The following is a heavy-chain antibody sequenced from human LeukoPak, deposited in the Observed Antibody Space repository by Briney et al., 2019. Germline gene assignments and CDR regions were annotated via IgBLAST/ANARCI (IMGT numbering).Heavy chain of an antibody. J-gene: IGHJ4*02. CDR1: GYTFTNYY. V-gene: IGHV1-46*01. CDR3: ARGGTPRGYFDY. CDR2: ITPSGGST. Sequence: ASVKVSCKASGYTFTNYYIHWVRQAPGQGLEWMGIITPSGGSTSYAQKFQGRVTMTRDTSTSTAYMELSSLRSEDTAVYSCARGGTPRGYFDYWGQGTLVTVSS. D-gene: IGHD1-7*01.